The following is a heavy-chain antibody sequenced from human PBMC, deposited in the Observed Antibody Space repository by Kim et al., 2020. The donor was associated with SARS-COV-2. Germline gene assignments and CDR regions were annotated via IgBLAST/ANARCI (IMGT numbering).Heavy chain of an antibody. J-gene: IGHJ6*02. Sequence: GESLKISCKGSGYSFTSYWIGWVRQMPGKGLEWMGIIYPGDSDTRYSPSFQGQVTISADKSISTAYLQWSSLKASDTAMYYCARTMVPGVRRYDAGMDVWGRGTTGTVSS. CDR1: GYSFTSYW. CDR3: ARTMVPGVRRYDAGMDV. CDR2: IYPGDSDT. V-gene: IGHV5-51*01. D-gene: IGHD3-10*01.